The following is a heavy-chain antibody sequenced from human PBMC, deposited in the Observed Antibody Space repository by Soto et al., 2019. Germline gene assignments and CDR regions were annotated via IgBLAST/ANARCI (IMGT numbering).Heavy chain of an antibody. V-gene: IGHV1-18*01. Sequence: QVQLVQSGAEVKKPGASVKVSCKASGYTFTSFGISWVRLAPGPGLEWMGWIRAYIGNTKHAQKLQGRVPLNTETSTSTACMELRRLRSDDTAVYYCARVMDYGGDLDSWGQGPVDTVSS. J-gene: IGHJ4*02. CDR1: GYTFTSFG. CDR3: ARVMDYGGDLDS. CDR2: IRAYIGNT. D-gene: IGHD4-17*01.